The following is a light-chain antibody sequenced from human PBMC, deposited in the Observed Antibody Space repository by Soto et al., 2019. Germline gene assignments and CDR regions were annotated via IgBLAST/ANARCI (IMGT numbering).Light chain of an antibody. V-gene: IGLV2-14*01. CDR2: EVT. CDR3: SSYSNSGTLDYV. J-gene: IGLJ1*01. Sequence: QSALTQPASVSGSPGQSITICCTGTTSDIGGSTYVSWYQQLPGKAPKLMIYEVTNRPSGVSNRFSGSKSGNTASLTISGLLTEDEADYYCSSYSNSGTLDYVFGTGTKVTVL. CDR1: TSDIGGSTY.